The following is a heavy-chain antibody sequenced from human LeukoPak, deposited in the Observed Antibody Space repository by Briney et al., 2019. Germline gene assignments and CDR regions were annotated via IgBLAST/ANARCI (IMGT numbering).Heavy chain of an antibody. J-gene: IGHJ4*02. D-gene: IGHD3-22*01. CDR3: ARDGEYYDSSGSYFDY. Sequence: ASVKVSCRASGYTFTTYYMHWVRQAPGQGLEWMGILNPSSGSTSYAQRFQGRVTMTRDTSTSTFYMELRSLKSEDTAVYYCARDGEYYDSSGSYFDYWGQGTAVTVSS. CDR1: GYTFTTYY. V-gene: IGHV1-46*01. CDR2: LNPSSGST.